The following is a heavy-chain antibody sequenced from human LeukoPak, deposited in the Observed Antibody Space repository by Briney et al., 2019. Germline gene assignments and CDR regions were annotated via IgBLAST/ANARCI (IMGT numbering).Heavy chain of an antibody. Sequence: PGGSLRLSCAASGFTFSSYGMHWVRQAPGKGLEWVAFIRYDGSNKYYADSVKGRFTISRDNSKNTLYLQMNSLRAEDTAVYYCARTFPGYSSGCPDYWGQGTLVTVSS. CDR2: IRYDGSNK. CDR1: GFTFSSYG. V-gene: IGHV3-30*02. CDR3: ARTFPGYSSGCPDY. D-gene: IGHD6-19*01. J-gene: IGHJ4*02.